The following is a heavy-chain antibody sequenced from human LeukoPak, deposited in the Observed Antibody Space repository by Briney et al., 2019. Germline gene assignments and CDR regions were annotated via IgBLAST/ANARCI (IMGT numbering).Heavy chain of an antibody. CDR2: LYSGGNT. D-gene: IGHD2-15*01. CDR1: GFTVSSNY. J-gene: IGHJ1*01. V-gene: IGHV3-66*02. Sequence: GGSLRLSCAASGFTVSSNYMSWVRQAPGKRLEWVSLLYSGGNTYYADSAKGRFTISRDNSKNTLYLQMNSLRAEDTAVYYCATSYCSGGSCYPQYFQHWGQGTLVTVSS. CDR3: ATSYCSGGSCYPQYFQH.